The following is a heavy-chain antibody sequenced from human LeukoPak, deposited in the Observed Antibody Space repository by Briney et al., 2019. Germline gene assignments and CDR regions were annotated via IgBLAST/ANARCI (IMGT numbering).Heavy chain of an antibody. D-gene: IGHD4-17*01. CDR2: ITSNGDNT. CDR1: GFTFSSYA. Sequence: GGSLRLSCSASGFTFSSYAMHWVRQAPGKGLEYASAITSNGDNTYYADSVQGRVTISRDNSKNTLYLQMSSLRAEDTAVYYCVKGVTTHQSDAFDIWGQGTMVTVSS. CDR3: VKGVTTHQSDAFDI. V-gene: IGHV3-64D*06. J-gene: IGHJ3*02.